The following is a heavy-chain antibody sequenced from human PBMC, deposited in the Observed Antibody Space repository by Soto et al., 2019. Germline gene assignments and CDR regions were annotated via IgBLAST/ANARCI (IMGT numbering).Heavy chain of an antibody. Sequence: QVQLRESGPGLVKPSETLSLTCTVSGGSISSYYWSWIRQPPGKGLEWIGYIYYSGSTNYNPSLKSRFTISVDTSKNQFSLKLSSVTAADTAVYYCARHRITMVRGVISPHDAFDIWGQGTMVTVSS. V-gene: IGHV4-59*08. CDR2: IYYSGST. CDR3: ARHRITMVRGVISPHDAFDI. CDR1: GGSISSYY. J-gene: IGHJ3*02. D-gene: IGHD3-10*01.